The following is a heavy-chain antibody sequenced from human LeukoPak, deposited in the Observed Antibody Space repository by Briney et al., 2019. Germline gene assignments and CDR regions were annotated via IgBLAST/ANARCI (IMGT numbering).Heavy chain of an antibody. V-gene: IGHV4-31*03. J-gene: IGHJ4*02. CDR3: ARAVVVPAAILDY. CDR1: GGSISSGGYY. CDR2: IYYSGST. Sequence: SETLSLTCTVSGGSISSGGYYWSWIRQHPGKGLEWIGYIYYSGSTYYNPSLKSRVTISVDTSKNQFSLKLSSVTAADTAVYYCARAVVVPAAILDYWGQGTLVTVSS. D-gene: IGHD2-2*01.